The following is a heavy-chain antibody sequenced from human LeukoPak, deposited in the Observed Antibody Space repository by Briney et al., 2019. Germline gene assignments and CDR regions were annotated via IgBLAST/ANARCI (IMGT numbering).Heavy chain of an antibody. D-gene: IGHD1-26*01. V-gene: IGHV4-59*08. CDR1: GGSISSYY. CDR2: IYYSGST. CDR3: ARGARGSYSY. Sequence: PSETLSLTCTVSGGSISSYYWSWIRQPPGKGLEWIGYIYYSGSTNYNPSLKSQVTISVDTSKNQFSLKLSSMTAADTAVYYCARGARGSYSYWGQGTLVTVSS. J-gene: IGHJ4*02.